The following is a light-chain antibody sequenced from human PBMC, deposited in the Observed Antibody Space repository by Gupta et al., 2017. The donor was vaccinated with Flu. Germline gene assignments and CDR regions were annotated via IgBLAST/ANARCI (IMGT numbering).Light chain of an antibody. V-gene: IGLV3-1*01. CDR1: ELADKY. Sequence: TCSGDELADKYSSWYQQKPGQSPVLVTYADIERPSGIPERFSGSNSGNTATLTIRETQAMDEADYYCQAWDGASVVFGGGTKLTVL. CDR3: QAWDGASVV. J-gene: IGLJ2*01. CDR2: ADI.